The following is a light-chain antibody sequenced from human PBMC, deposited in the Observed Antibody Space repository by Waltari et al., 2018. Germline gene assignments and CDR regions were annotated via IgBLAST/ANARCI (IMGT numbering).Light chain of an antibody. V-gene: IGLV2-23*02. CDR1: SSDVGNSNL. Sequence: QSGLTPPASVSGSPGQSITISCTGTSSDVGNSNLFSWYQQYPGKAPQLMVYEVTRRSSGVSDRFSGSKSGNTASLTIYGLQSEDEADYYCCSYAGLGIYVFGTGTKVTVL. CDR3: CSYAGLGIYV. CDR2: EVT. J-gene: IGLJ1*01.